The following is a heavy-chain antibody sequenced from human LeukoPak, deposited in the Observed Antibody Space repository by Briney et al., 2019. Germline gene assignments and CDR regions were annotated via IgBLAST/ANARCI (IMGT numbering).Heavy chain of an antibody. CDR1: GFTFSSYA. Sequence: GGSLRLSCAASGFTFSSYAMHWVRQAPGKGLEWVAVISYDGSNRYYADSVKGRFTISRDNSKNTLYLQMNSRRGEETAVVYFWGLDKGVEIGGGASPLEYWGQGNLGTVSS. J-gene: IGHJ4*02. D-gene: IGHD3-16*01. CDR2: ISYDGSNR. V-gene: IGHV3-30-3*01. CDR3: WGLDKGVEIGGGASPLEY.